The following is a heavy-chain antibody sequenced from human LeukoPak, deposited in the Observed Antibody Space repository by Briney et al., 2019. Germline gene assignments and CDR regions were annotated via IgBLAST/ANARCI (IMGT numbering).Heavy chain of an antibody. Sequence: ASVKVSCKASGGTFSSYAISWVRQAPGQGLEWMGGIIPIFGTANYAQKFQGRVTITADESTSTAYMELSSLRSEDTAVYCCARGHWYYYDSSGYYFGAFDIWGQGTMVTVSS. V-gene: IGHV1-69*01. CDR1: GGTFSSYA. D-gene: IGHD3-22*01. J-gene: IGHJ3*02. CDR2: IIPIFGTA. CDR3: ARGHWYYYDSSGYYFGAFDI.